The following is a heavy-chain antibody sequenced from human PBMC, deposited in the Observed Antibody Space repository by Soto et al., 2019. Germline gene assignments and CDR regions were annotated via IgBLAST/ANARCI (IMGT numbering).Heavy chain of an antibody. V-gene: IGHV5-51*01. Sequence: GESLKISCKGSGYSFTSYWIGWVRQMPGKGLEWMGIIYPGDSDTRYSPSFQGQVTISADKSISTAYLQWSSLKASDTAMYYCARRGIAVAGRDYYYGMDVWGQGTTVTVSS. CDR2: IYPGDSDT. D-gene: IGHD6-19*01. J-gene: IGHJ6*02. CDR3: ARRGIAVAGRDYYYGMDV. CDR1: GYSFTSYW.